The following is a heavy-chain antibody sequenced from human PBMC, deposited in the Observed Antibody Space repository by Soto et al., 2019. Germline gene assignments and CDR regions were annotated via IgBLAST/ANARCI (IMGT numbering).Heavy chain of an antibody. D-gene: IGHD3-9*01. J-gene: IGHJ3*02. CDR1: GGSISGYY. CDR2: IDYYGST. V-gene: IGHV4-59*01. CDR3: ARYFAWPSGFYI. Sequence: QVQLQESGPGLVKPSETLSLTCTVSGGSISGYYWSWIRQPPGKRLEWIGYIDYYGSTNYNPSLNSRVTNSVDTSKKQFSLNLGSVTAAVTAIYYCARYFAWPSGFYIWGQGTMVTVSS.